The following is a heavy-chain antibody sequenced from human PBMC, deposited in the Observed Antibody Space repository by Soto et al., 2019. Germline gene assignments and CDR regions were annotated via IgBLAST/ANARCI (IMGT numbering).Heavy chain of an antibody. J-gene: IGHJ5*02. D-gene: IGHD6-19*01. V-gene: IGHV4-59*01. CDR1: GGSISSYY. CDR3: ARGGDSSGWINWFDP. Sequence: QVQLQESGPGLVKPSETLSLTCTVSGGSISSYYWSWIRQPPGKGLEWIGYIYYSGSTNYNPSLKSRVTISVDTSMNQFSLKLISVTAADTAVYYCARGGDSSGWINWFDPWGQGTLVTVSS. CDR2: IYYSGST.